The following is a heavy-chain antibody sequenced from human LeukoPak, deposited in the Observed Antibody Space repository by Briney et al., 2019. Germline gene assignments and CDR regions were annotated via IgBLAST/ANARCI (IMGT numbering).Heavy chain of an antibody. V-gene: IGHV4-31*03. J-gene: IGHJ4*02. D-gene: IGHD2-8*01. CDR2: IYYSGST. Sequence: SETLSLTCTVSGGSISSGGYYWSWIRQHPGKGLEWIGYIYYSGSTYYNPSLKSRVTISVDTSKNQFSLKLSSVTAADTAAYYCARAIYCTNGVCTDYWGQGTLVTVSS. CDR1: GGSISSGGYY. CDR3: ARAIYCTNGVCTDY.